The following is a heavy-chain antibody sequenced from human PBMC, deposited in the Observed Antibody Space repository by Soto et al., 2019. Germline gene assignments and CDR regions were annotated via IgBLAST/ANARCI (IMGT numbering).Heavy chain of an antibody. CDR2: IYWDDDK. Sequence: SGPTLVKPTQTLTLTCTFSGFSLSTSGVGVGWIRQPPGKALEWLALIYWDDDKRYSPSLKSRLTITKDTSNNQVVLTMTNMDPVDTATYYCAHRGRGYCSGGSCYSFDYWGQGTLVTVSS. CDR3: AHRGRGYCSGGSCYSFDY. D-gene: IGHD2-15*01. CDR1: GFSLSTSGVG. V-gene: IGHV2-5*02. J-gene: IGHJ4*02.